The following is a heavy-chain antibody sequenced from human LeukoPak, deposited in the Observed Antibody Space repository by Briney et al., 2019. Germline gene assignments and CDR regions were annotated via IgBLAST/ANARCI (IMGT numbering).Heavy chain of an antibody. J-gene: IGHJ4*02. Sequence: VGSLRLSCAASGFTFTTYAMTWVRQAPGKGLEWVSAISGSGDTTYYADSVKGRFTISRDNSKNTLYLQMNSLRAEDTAVYYCAKDGKVLDYFDYWGQGTLVTVSS. CDR2: ISGSGDTT. V-gene: IGHV3-23*01. CDR1: GFTFTTYA. CDR3: AKDGKVLDYFDY. D-gene: IGHD1-1*01.